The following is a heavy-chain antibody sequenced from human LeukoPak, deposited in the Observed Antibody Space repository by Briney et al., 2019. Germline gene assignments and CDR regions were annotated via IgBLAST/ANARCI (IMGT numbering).Heavy chain of an antibody. CDR3: AKGGIVVVVAATLDY. CDR2: ISASGVVT. V-gene: IGHV3-23*01. D-gene: IGHD2-15*01. CDR1: GFTFASYA. Sequence: GGSLRLSCAASGFTFASYAMAWVRQAPGKGLEWVSVISASGVVTNYADSVKGRFTISRDNSKNTLYLQMNSLRVEDTAVYYCAKGGIVVVVAATLDYWGQGTLVTVSS. J-gene: IGHJ4*02.